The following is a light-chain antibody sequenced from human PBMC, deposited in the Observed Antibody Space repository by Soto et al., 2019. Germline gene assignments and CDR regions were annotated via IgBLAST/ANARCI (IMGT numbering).Light chain of an antibody. V-gene: IGKV3-15*01. CDR3: QQYNNRPPIT. Sequence: EIVMTQSPATLSVSPGERATLSCRASQSVSSNLAWYQQKPGQAPRLLIYGASTRATGIPARFSGSESGTEFTLTISSLQSEDFAVYYCQQYNNRPPITFGQGTRLEIK. CDR2: GAS. J-gene: IGKJ5*01. CDR1: QSVSSN.